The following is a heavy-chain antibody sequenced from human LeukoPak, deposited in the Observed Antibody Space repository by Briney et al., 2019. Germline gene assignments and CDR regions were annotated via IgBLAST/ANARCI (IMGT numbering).Heavy chain of an antibody. D-gene: IGHD3-10*01. V-gene: IGHV3-49*03. CDR1: GFTFGDYA. Sequence: GGSLRLSCTASGFTFGDYAMSWFRQAPGKGLEWVGFIRSKAYGGTTEYAASVKGRFTISRDDSKSIAYLQMNSLKTEDTAVYYCTRDGPYYYYGSGGDYWRYYYYYGMDVWGQGTTVTVSS. J-gene: IGHJ6*02. CDR2: IRSKAYGGTT. CDR3: TRDGPYYYYGSGGDYWRYYYYYGMDV.